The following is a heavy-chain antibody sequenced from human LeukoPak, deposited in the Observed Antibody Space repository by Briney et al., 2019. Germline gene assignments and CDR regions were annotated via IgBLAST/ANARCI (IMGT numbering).Heavy chain of an antibody. V-gene: IGHV4-59*01. CDR3: ARALGDHGWFDP. CDR2: IYYSGST. J-gene: IGHJ5*02. Sequence: SETLSLTCTVSGGSISGYYWSWIRQPPGKGLEWIGYIYYSGSTNYNPSLKSRVTISVDTSKNQFSLKLSSVTAADTAVYYCARALGDHGWFDPWGQGTLVTVSS. CDR1: GGSISGYY. D-gene: IGHD4-17*01.